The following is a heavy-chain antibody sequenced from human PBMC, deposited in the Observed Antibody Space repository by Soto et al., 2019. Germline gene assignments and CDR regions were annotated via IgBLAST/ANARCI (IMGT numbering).Heavy chain of an antibody. D-gene: IGHD3-16*01. CDR1: GGSTSSDNY. CDR3: AREGGESSDGLYYFDS. CDR2: IYYSGNT. Sequence: SETLSLTCTVSGGSTSSDNYWSWIRQPPGKGLEWIGHIYYSGNTDYNPSLKSRLAISIDTSKNQFSLKLSSVTAADTAVYFCAREGGESSDGLYYFDSWGQGSLVTVYS. V-gene: IGHV4-30-4*01. J-gene: IGHJ4*02.